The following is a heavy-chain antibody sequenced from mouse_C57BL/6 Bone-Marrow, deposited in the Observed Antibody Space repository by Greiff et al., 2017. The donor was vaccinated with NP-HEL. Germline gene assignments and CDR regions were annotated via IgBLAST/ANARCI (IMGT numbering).Heavy chain of an antibody. D-gene: IGHD4-1*02. CDR2: IDPENGDT. Sequence: VQLKESGAELVRPGASVKLSCTASGFNIKDDYMHWVKPRAEQGLEWIGWIDPENGDTEYASKFQGKATITADTSSNTAYLQLSSLTSEDTAVYYCTTSNWAFAYWGQGTLVTVSA. CDR3: TTSNWAFAY. CDR1: GFNIKDDY. J-gene: IGHJ3*01. V-gene: IGHV14-4*01.